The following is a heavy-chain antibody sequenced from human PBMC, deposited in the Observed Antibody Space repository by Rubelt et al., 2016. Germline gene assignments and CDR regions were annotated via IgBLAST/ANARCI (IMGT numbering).Heavy chain of an antibody. V-gene: IGHV4-39*01. CDR3: ARRRTVPQNWFDP. CDR2: IFSSGST. D-gene: IGHD4-17*01. J-gene: IGHJ5*02. CDR1: GGSISGSSYY. Sequence: QQQLQESGPGLVKPSETLSLTCIVSGGSISGSSYYWGWIRQPPGKGLEWIASIFSSGSTFYSPSLKSRVTISVDTSKNQFSLKLKSVTAADTAVYYGARRRTVPQNWFDPWGQGTLVTVSS.